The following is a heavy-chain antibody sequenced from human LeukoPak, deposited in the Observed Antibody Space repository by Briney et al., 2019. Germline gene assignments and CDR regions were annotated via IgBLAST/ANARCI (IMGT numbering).Heavy chain of an antibody. D-gene: IGHD1-1*01. Sequence: PSGTLSLTCAVSGGSISRSNWWSWVRQPPGEGLEWIGEIYHSGSTNYNPSLKSRVTISVDKSKNQFSLKLSSVTAADTAVYYCARYWNEWYYFDYWGQGTLVTDPS. CDR1: GGSISRSNW. CDR2: IYHSGST. CDR3: ARYWNEWYYFDY. V-gene: IGHV4-4*02. J-gene: IGHJ4*02.